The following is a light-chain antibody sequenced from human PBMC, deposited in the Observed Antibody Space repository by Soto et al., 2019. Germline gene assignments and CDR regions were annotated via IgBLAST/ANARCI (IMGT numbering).Light chain of an antibody. V-gene: IGLV2-14*01. Sequence: QSVLTQPASVSGSPGQSITISCTGTSGDVGVYKFVSWYQQHPGKAPKLIIYEVSNRPSGVSSRFSGSMSGNTASLTISGLPAEDEADYYCGSYTGTIYVFGNGTKVTVL. CDR3: GSYTGTIYV. CDR2: EVS. CDR1: SGDVGVYKF. J-gene: IGLJ1*01.